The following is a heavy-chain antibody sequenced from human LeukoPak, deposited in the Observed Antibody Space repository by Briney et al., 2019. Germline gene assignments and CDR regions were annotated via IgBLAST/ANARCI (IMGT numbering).Heavy chain of an antibody. CDR3: AKRGILG. V-gene: IGHV3-23*01. D-gene: IGHD3-3*02. Sequence: GGSLRLSCAASGFTFSSYAMTWVRQAPGKGLEWVSDINGSGDSTYYADPVKGRFTISRDNSKNTLYLQMNSLRADDTAVYYCAKRGILGWGQGTLVTVSS. CDR2: INGSGDST. J-gene: IGHJ4*02. CDR1: GFTFSSYA.